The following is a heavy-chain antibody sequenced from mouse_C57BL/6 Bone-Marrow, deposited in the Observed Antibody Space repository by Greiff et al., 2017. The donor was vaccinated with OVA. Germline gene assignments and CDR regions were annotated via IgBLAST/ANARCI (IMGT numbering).Heavy chain of an antibody. CDR2: INPNNGGT. CDR3: ARREGDGYYMFAY. Sequence: EVQLQQSGPELVKPGASVKMSCKASGYTFTDYNMHWVKQSHGKSLEWIGYINPNNGGTSYNQKFKGKATLTVNKSSSTAYMERRSLTSEDSAVYYCARREGDGYYMFAYWGQGTLVTVSA. D-gene: IGHD2-3*01. J-gene: IGHJ3*01. V-gene: IGHV1-22*01. CDR1: GYTFTDYN.